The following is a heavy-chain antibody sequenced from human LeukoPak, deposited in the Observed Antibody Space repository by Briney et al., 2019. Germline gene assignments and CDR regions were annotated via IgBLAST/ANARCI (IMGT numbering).Heavy chain of an antibody. V-gene: IGHV3-30-3*01. J-gene: IGHJ3*02. CDR3: ARGGDSSGYFHESFAFDI. Sequence: PGRSLRLSCAASGFTFSSYAMHWVRQAPGKGLEWVAVISYDGSNEYYADSVKGRFTISRDNSKNTLYLQMNGLRAEDTAVYYCARGGDSSGYFHESFAFDIWGQGTMVTVSS. CDR2: ISYDGSNE. CDR1: GFTFSSYA. D-gene: IGHD3-22*01.